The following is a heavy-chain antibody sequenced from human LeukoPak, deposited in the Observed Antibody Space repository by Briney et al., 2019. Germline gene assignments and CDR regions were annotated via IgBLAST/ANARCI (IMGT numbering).Heavy chain of an antibody. V-gene: IGHV4-34*01. D-gene: IGHD3-10*01. Sequence: SETLSLTCAVYGGSFSGYYWSWIRQPPGKGLEWIGEINHSGSTNYNPSLKSRVTISVDTSKNQFSLKLSSVTAADTAVYYCARGRAVRGVRALRYNWFDPWGQGTLVTVSS. CDR2: INHSGST. J-gene: IGHJ5*02. CDR3: ARGRAVRGVRALRYNWFDP. CDR1: GGSFSGYY.